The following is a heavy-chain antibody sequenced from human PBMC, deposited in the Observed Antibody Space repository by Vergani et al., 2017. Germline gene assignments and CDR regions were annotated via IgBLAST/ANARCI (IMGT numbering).Heavy chain of an antibody. CDR3: ARDSSGWYDLVY. CDR2: INHSGST. V-gene: IGHV4-34*01. D-gene: IGHD6-19*01. Sequence: QVQLQQWGAGLLKPSETLSLTCAVYGGFFSGYYWSWIRQPPGKGLEWIGEINHSGSTNYNPSLKSRVTISVDTSKNQFSLKLSSVTAADTAVYYCARDSSGWYDLVYWGQGTLVTVSS. J-gene: IGHJ4*02. CDR1: GGFFSGYY.